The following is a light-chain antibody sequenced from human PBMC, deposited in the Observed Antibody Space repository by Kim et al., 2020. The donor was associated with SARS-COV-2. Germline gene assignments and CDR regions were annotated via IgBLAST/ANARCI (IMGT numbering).Light chain of an antibody. CDR3: QKYNSALRT. J-gene: IGKJ1*01. Sequence: ASVGARVTITCRASQAISNYLALYQQKPGQVPRLLIYAASNLQSGVPSRFSGSGSGTDFTLTISSLQPEDVATYYCQKYNSALRTFGRGTKVDIK. CDR1: QAISNY. CDR2: AAS. V-gene: IGKV1-27*01.